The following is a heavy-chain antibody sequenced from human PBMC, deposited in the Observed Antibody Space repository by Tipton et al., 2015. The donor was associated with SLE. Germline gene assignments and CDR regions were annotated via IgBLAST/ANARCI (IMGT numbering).Heavy chain of an antibody. Sequence: QLVQSGPEVKKPGASVKVSCKASGYTFTSYDINWVRQATGQGLEWMGWMNANSGNTGYAQKFQGRVTMTRNTSISTAYMELSSLRSEAPAVYYCARGGTWVQGVPDSWGQGTLVTVSS. CDR2: MNANSGNT. D-gene: IGHD3-10*01. J-gene: IGHJ4*02. CDR3: ARGGTWVQGVPDS. V-gene: IGHV1-8*01. CDR1: GYTFTSYD.